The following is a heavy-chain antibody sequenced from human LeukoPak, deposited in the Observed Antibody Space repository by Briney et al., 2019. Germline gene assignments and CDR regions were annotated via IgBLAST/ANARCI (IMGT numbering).Heavy chain of an antibody. Sequence: PSETLSLTCVLSGASIRSSDYYWAWIRQPPGKGREWIGAVYYSGSTYYNPSLKSRVTISVDTSKNSFSLNVTSLTAADTAMYYCARHGNWEPFDYWGQGSLVTVSS. D-gene: IGHD1-1*01. CDR2: VYYSGST. CDR1: GASIRSSDYY. CDR3: ARHGNWEPFDY. V-gene: IGHV4-39*01. J-gene: IGHJ4*02.